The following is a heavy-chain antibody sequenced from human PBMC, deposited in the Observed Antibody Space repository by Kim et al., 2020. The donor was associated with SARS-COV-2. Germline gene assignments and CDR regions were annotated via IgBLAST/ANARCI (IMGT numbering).Heavy chain of an antibody. CDR2: ISSSSSYI. D-gene: IGHD3-22*01. J-gene: IGHJ4*02. CDR1: GFTFSSYS. V-gene: IGHV3-21*01. Sequence: GGSLRLSCAASGFTFSSYSMNWVRQAPGKGLEWVSSISSSSSYIYYADSVKGRFTISRDNAKNSLYLQMNSLRAEDTAVYYCAREGDYYDKWEAAYWGQGTLVTVSS. CDR3: AREGDYYDKWEAAY.